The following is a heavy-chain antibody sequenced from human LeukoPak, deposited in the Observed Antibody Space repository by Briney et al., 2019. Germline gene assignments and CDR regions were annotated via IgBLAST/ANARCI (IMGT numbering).Heavy chain of an antibody. CDR1: GFSFRTYW. CDR2: IKQDGSEK. Sequence: GGSLRLSCAASGFSFRTYWMTWVRQAPGKGLEWVADIKQDGSEKYYLDSVKGRFTISTDNAKNLLSLEMSSLRVEDTAVYYCSWSGEADWGQGTLVTVSS. V-gene: IGHV3-7*01. CDR3: SWSGEAD. D-gene: IGHD3-3*01. J-gene: IGHJ4*02.